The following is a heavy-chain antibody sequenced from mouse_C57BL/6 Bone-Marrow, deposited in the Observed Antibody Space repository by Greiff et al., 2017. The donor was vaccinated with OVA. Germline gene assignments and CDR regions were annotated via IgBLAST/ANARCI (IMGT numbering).Heavy chain of an antibody. Sequence: EVKVVESGGGLVQPGGSLKLSCAASGFTFSDYYMYWVRQTPEKRLEWVAYISNGGGSTYYPDTVKGRFTISRDNAKNTLYLQMSRLKSEDTAMYYCARGYGNYFFYARDYWGQGTSVTVSS. D-gene: IGHD2-10*02. V-gene: IGHV5-12*01. CDR3: ARGYGNYFFYARDY. CDR2: ISNGGGST. J-gene: IGHJ4*01. CDR1: GFTFSDYY.